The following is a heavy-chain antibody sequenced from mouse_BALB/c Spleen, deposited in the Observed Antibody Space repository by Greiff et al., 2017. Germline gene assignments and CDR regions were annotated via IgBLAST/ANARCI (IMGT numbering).Heavy chain of an antibody. CDR3: ARGGTATYFDV. Sequence: EVQVVESGGGLVKPGGSLKLSCAASGFTFSSYAMSWVRQTPEKRLEWVASISSGGSTYYPDSVKGRFTISRDNARNILYLQMSSLRSEDTAMYYCARGGTATYFDVWGAGTTVTVSS. CDR1: GFTFSSYA. V-gene: IGHV5-6-5*01. D-gene: IGHD1-2*01. J-gene: IGHJ1*01. CDR2: ISSGGST.